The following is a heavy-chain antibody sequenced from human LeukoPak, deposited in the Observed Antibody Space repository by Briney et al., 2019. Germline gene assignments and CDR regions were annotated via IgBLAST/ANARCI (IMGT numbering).Heavy chain of an antibody. CDR1: GYTFTNHG. D-gene: IGHD3-22*01. CDR2: ISGYNGYT. CDR3: ARDEARYSSGYYPNWFDP. J-gene: IGHJ5*02. V-gene: IGHV1-18*01. Sequence: ASVKVSFKASGYTFTNHGISWVRQAPGQGLEWMGWISGYNGYTHYAHNLQGRVTMTTDTSTSTAYMELRSLRSDDTAVYYCARDEARYSSGYYPNWFDPWGQGTLVTVSS.